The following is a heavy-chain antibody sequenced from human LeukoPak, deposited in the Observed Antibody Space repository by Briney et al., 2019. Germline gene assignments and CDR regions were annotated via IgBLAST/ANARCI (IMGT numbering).Heavy chain of an antibody. J-gene: IGHJ3*02. D-gene: IGHD4-23*01. V-gene: IGHV1-18*01. CDR3: ATEGRARTTVVTPAVAFDI. CDR2: ISAYNGNT. CDR1: GYTFTSYG. Sequence: GASVKVSCKASGYTFTSYGISWVRQAPGQGLEWMGWISAYNGNTNYAQKLQGRVTMTEDTSTDTAYMELSSLRSEDTAVYYCATEGRARTTVVTPAVAFDIWGQGTMVTVSS.